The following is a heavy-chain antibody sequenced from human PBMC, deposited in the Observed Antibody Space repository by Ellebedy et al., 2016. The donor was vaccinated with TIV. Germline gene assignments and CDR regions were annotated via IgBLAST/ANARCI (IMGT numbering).Heavy chain of an antibody. D-gene: IGHD6-19*01. CDR3: ARALYSSKGKFNP. Sequence: LETLSLTXTVSGGSISSSSYYWGWIRQPPGKGLEWIGSIYYSGSTYYNPSLKSRVTISVDTSKNQFSLKLSSVTAADTAVYYCARALYSSKGKFNPWGQGTLVTVSS. V-gene: IGHV4-39*01. CDR1: GGSISSSSYY. CDR2: IYYSGST. J-gene: IGHJ5*02.